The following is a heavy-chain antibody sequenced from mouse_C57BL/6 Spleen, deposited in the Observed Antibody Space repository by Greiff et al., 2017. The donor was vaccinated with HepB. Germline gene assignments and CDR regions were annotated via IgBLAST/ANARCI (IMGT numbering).Heavy chain of an antibody. CDR2: INPNNGGT. J-gene: IGHJ2*01. CDR1: GYTFTDYY. CDR3: AREVGNYDYFDY. D-gene: IGHD2-1*01. V-gene: IGHV1-26*01. Sequence: EVQLQQSGPELVKPGASVKISCKASGYTFTDYYMNWVKQSHGKSLEWIGDINPNNGGTSYNQKFKGKATLTVDKSSSTAYMELRSLTSEDSAVYYCAREVGNYDYFDYWGQGTTLTVSS.